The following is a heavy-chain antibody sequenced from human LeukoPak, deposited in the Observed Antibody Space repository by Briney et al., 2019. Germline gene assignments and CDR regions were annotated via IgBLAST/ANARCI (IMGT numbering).Heavy chain of an antibody. D-gene: IGHD6-19*01. J-gene: IGHJ4*02. CDR1: GFTFSTYA. Sequence: GGSLRLSCAASGFTFSTYAMNWVRQAPAKGLEWVSTIGGGGPTTDYADSVKDRFTISRDNSKNTLYLQVNSLRAEDTAVYFCAGGFLGGTDQYFDSWGQGTLVTVSS. V-gene: IGHV3-23*01. CDR2: IGGGGPTT. CDR3: AGGFLGGTDQYFDS.